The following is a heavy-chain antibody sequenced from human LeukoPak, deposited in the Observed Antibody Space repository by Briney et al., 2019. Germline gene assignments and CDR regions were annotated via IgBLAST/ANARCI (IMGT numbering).Heavy chain of an antibody. CDR3: AKGGSSGADY. Sequence: GGSLRLSCAASGFTFDDYAMHWVRQAPGKGLEWVSGISWNSGSIGYADSVKGRFTISRDNAKNSLYLQMNSLRAEDTALYYCAKGGSSGADYWGQGTLVTVSS. V-gene: IGHV3-9*01. CDR1: GFTFDDYA. CDR2: ISWNSGSI. J-gene: IGHJ4*02. D-gene: IGHD3-22*01.